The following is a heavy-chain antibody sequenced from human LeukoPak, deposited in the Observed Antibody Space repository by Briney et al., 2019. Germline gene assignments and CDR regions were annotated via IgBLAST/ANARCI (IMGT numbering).Heavy chain of an antibody. V-gene: IGHV3-9*03. CDR3: AKDIQAVATTNLGYFDY. J-gene: IGHJ4*02. D-gene: IGHD5-12*01. CDR2: ISWNSGSI. CDR1: GFTFDDYA. Sequence: GGSLRLSCAASGFTFDDYAMHWVRHTPGRGLGCVSGISWNSGSIAYAHSVKGRFTIHRDNAKNTLSVKMNSVRAEAMPLYYCAKDIQAVATTNLGYFDYWGQGTLVTVSS.